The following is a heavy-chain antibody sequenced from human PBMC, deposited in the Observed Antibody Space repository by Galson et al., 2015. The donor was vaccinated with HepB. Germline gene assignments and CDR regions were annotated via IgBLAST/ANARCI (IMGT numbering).Heavy chain of an antibody. CDR2: TYWDDDE. Sequence: PALVKPTQTLTLTCSFSGFSLTTSGVGVGWIRQSPGKALEWLAVTYWDDDERYSPSLKNRLTITKDTSKNQVVLTMTNMDPADTATYYCAHRDYYDGSGEYQTFNYWGQGILVTVSS. D-gene: IGHD3-22*01. V-gene: IGHV2-5*02. CDR3: AHRDYYDGSGEYQTFNY. CDR1: GFSLTTSGVG. J-gene: IGHJ4*02.